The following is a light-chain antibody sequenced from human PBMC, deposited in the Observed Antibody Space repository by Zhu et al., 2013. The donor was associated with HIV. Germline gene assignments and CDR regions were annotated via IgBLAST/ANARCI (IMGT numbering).Light chain of an antibody. CDR1: QSVSSRS. Sequence: EIVLTQSPGTLSLSPGQRVTLSCRTSQSVSSRSLAWYQQKAGQGPRLLIFGSSTRATGIPDRFSGSGSGTEFTLTINSLQSEDFAVYYCQQYSTTPLTFGGGTTVEIK. CDR3: QQYSTTPLT. J-gene: IGKJ4*01. V-gene: IGKV3-20*01. CDR2: GSS.